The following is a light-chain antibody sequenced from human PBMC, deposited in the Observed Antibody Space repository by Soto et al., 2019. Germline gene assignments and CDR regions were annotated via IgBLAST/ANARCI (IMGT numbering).Light chain of an antibody. CDR3: AAWDDSLNGVV. CDR2: NNN. V-gene: IGLV1-44*01. Sequence: QSVLTQAPSASGTPGQRVTISCSGSSSNIGSDSVNWYQQLPGTAPKLLIYNNNQRPSGVPDRFSGSKSGTSASLAISGLQSGDEADYYCAAWDDSLNGVVFGGGTKLAVL. CDR1: SSNIGSDS. J-gene: IGLJ2*01.